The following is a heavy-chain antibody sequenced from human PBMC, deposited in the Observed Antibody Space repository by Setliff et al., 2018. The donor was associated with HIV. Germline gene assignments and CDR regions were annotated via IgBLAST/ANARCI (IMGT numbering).Heavy chain of an antibody. J-gene: IGHJ6*03. V-gene: IGHV4-61*02. CDR3: ARETYYYDNPQYYYYYMDV. CDR1: GGSISSGSYY. CDR2: IYTSGST. D-gene: IGHD3-22*01. Sequence: SETLSLTCTVSGGSISSGSYYWSWIRQTAGKGLEWIGRIYTSGSTNYNPSLKSRVTISVDTSKNQFSLKLRSVTAADTAVYYCARETYYYDNPQYYYYYMDVWGKGTTPTVSS.